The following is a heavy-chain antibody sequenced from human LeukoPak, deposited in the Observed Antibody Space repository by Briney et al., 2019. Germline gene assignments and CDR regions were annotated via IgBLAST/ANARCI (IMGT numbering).Heavy chain of an antibody. CDR2: IYYSGST. D-gene: IGHD4-11*01. J-gene: IGHJ6*03. CDR1: GGSISSYY. Sequence: PSETLSLTCTVSGGSISSYYWSWIRQPPGKGLEWIGYIYYSGSTNYNPSLKSRVTISVDTSKNQFSLKLSSVTAADMAVYYCAREGVLHAYYYYYYMDVWGKGTTVTVSS. CDR3: AREGVLHAYYYYYYMDV. V-gene: IGHV4-59*12.